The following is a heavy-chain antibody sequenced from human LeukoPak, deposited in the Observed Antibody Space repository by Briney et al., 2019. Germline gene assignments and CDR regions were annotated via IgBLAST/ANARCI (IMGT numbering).Heavy chain of an antibody. D-gene: IGHD3-16*02. J-gene: IGHJ5*02. CDR1: GFTFRNFV. CDR2: ISGSGDTT. Sequence: GGSLRLSCAASGFTFRNFVMNWVRGAPGKGLEWVSAISGSGDTTYYADSVKGRFTISRDNSKNTLYLQMTSLRAEDTALYYCAKNLFNPLRPAWGQGTLVTVSS. CDR3: AKNLFNPLRPA. V-gene: IGHV3-23*01.